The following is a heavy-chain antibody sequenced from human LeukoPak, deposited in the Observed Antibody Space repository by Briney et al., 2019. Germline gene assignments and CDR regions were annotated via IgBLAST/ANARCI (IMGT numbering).Heavy chain of an antibody. CDR3: AHSLFVTNSFDP. J-gene: IGHJ5*02. CDR2: IYWGDDK. D-gene: IGHD2-8*01. V-gene: IGHV2-5*02. Sequence: SGPTLVKPTQTLTLTCTFSGFSLNTSEVGVGWIRQPPGKALEWLALIYWGDDKRYSPSLKSRLTITKDTSKNQVVLTMTNMDPVDTATYYCAHSLFVTNSFDPWGQGILVTVSS. CDR1: GFSLNTSEVG.